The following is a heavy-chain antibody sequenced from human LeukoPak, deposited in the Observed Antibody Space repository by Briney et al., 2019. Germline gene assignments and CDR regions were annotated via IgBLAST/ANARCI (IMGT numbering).Heavy chain of an antibody. V-gene: IGHV3-48*03. CDR1: GFTSSSYE. J-gene: IGHJ4*02. Sequence: GGSLRLSCAASGFTSSSYEVNWVRQAPGKGLEWVSYISISGSTIYYADSVKGRFTISRDNAKNSLYLQMNSLRAEDTAVYYCARDRHDYWGQGTLVTVSS. CDR3: ARDRHDY. CDR2: ISISGSTI.